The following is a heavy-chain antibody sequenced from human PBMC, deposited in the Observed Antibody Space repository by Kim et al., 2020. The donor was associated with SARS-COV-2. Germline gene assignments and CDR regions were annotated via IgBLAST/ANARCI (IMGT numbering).Heavy chain of an antibody. Sequence: RYSPSFQGQVTISADKSISTAYLQWSSLKASDTAMYYCARPGIAAAGTDYWGQGTLVTVSS. CDR3: ARPGIAAAGTDY. D-gene: IGHD6-13*01. V-gene: IGHV5-51*01. J-gene: IGHJ4*02.